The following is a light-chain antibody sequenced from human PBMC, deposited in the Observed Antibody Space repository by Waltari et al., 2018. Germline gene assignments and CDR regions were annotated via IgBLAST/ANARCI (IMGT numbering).Light chain of an antibody. J-gene: IGKJ4*01. Sequence: EIVLTQSPGTQSLSPGERATLSCRASQSVTSSFLAWYQQKPGQAPRLLISGASSRATGIPDRFRGSGSGTDFTLTISRLEPEDFAVYYCQQYGTSPLTFGGGTKVEIK. V-gene: IGKV3-20*01. CDR3: QQYGTSPLT. CDR2: GAS. CDR1: QSVTSSF.